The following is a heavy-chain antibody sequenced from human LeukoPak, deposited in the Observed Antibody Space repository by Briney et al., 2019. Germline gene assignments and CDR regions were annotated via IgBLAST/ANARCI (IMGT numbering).Heavy chain of an antibody. CDR2: ISAYNGNT. CDR1: GYTFTSYG. Sequence: ASVKVSCRASGYTFTSYGISWVRQAPGQVLEWMGWISAYNGNTNYAQKLQGRVTMTTDTSTSTAYMELRSLRSDDTAVYYCARDYLRGFTDAFDIWGQGTMVTVSS. D-gene: IGHD3-10*01. V-gene: IGHV1-18*01. CDR3: ARDYLRGFTDAFDI. J-gene: IGHJ3*02.